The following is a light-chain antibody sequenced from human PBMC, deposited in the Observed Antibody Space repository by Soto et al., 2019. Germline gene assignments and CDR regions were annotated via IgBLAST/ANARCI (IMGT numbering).Light chain of an antibody. CDR1: SSDVGGYNY. Sequence: QSVLTQPPSASGSPGQPVTISCTGTSSDVGGYNYVSWYQQYPGKAPKLMIYEVSKRPSGVPDRFSGSTSGNTASLTVSGPQAEEEADYFGSSYAGSNIFYFFGPGPKVPVL. CDR3: SSYAGSNIFYF. J-gene: IGLJ1*01. CDR2: EVS. V-gene: IGLV2-8*01.